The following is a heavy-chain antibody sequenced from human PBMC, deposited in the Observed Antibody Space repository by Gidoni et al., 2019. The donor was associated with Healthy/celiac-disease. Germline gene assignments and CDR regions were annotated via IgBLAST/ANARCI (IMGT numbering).Heavy chain of an antibody. V-gene: IGHV1-46*03. J-gene: IGHJ6*02. CDR3: ASEEKTMSSMDV. CDR1: GYTFTSYY. D-gene: IGHD3-3*01. CDR2: INPSGGST. Sequence: QVQLVQSGAEVKKPGASVKVSCKASGYTFTSYYMHWVRQAPGQGLEWIGIINPSGGSTSYAQKFQGRVTMTRDTSTSTVYMELSSLRSEDTAVYYCASEEKTMSSMDVWGQGTTVTVSS.